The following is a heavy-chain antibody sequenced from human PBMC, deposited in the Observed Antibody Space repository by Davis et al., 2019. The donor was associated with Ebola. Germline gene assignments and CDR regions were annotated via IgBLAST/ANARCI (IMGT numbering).Heavy chain of an antibody. Sequence: GGSLRLSCAASGITFSTYWMSWVRQAPGKGLEWVANIKKDGSEKYYVDSVKDRFTISRDNAKNSLYLQMNRLRVEDTAVYYCARDLAGFGYTYSGDHYYGMDVWGQGTTVTVSS. CDR3: ARDLAGFGYTYSGDHYYGMDV. CDR1: GITFSTYW. D-gene: IGHD5-18*01. CDR2: IKKDGSEK. J-gene: IGHJ6*02. V-gene: IGHV3-7*03.